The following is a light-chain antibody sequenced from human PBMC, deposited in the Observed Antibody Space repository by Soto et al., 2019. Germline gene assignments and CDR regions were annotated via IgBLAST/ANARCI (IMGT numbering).Light chain of an antibody. CDR1: SSDIGGYDY. Sequence: QSALTQPASVSGSAGQSITISCTGTSSDIGGYDYVSRYQHHPGKAPRLILYDVSNRPSGVSNRFSGSKSGNTASLTISWLQAEDEAEYYCSSYATSSTLDVFGTGTKVTVL. CDR3: SSYATSSTLDV. J-gene: IGLJ1*01. V-gene: IGLV2-14*03. CDR2: DVS.